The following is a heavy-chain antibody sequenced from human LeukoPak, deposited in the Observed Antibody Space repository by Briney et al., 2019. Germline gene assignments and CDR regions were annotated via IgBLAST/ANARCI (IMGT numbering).Heavy chain of an antibody. V-gene: IGHV3-21*01. CDR3: ARDVIAAAGTFDY. Sequence: GGSLRLSCAASGFTFSSYSMNWVRQAPGKGLEWVSSISSSSSYIYYADSVKGRFTISRDNAKNSLYLQMNGLRAEDTAVYYCARDVIAAAGTFDYWGQGTLVTVSS. J-gene: IGHJ4*02. D-gene: IGHD6-13*01. CDR1: GFTFSSYS. CDR2: ISSSSSYI.